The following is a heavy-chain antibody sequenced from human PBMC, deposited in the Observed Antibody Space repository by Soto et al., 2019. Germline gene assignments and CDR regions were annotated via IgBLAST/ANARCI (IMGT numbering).Heavy chain of an antibody. CDR1: GDTFSNYA. V-gene: IGHV1-69*01. D-gene: IGHD6-19*01. CDR2: IIPMFGKP. Sequence: QVQLVQSAAEVKNPGSSVKVSCTASGDTFSNYAFSWVRQAPGQGLEWMGGIIPMFGKPNFADNIQGRVTFTADESTNTVYMELTNLRYEDTAVYLCVRPYRSVWYWGAVFWGQGNRVTGSA. CDR3: VRPYRSVWYWGAVF. J-gene: IGHJ4*02.